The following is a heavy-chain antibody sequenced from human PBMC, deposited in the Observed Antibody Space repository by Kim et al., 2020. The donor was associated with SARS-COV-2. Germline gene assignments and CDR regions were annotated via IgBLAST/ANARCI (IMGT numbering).Heavy chain of an antibody. CDR3: ARDGSGRDGAVDY. J-gene: IGHJ4*02. Sequence: YAQKVQGRGTITADESTSTAYMGLSSLRSEDTAVYYCARDGSGRDGAVDYWGQGTLVTVSS. D-gene: IGHD3-10*01. V-gene: IGHV1-69*01.